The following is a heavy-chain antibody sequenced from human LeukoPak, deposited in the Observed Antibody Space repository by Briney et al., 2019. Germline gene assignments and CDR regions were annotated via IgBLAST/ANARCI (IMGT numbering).Heavy chain of an antibody. D-gene: IGHD1-26*01. CDR1: GFTFSSYT. CDR2: ISYTGTYI. J-gene: IGHJ4*02. CDR3: VRDRGTYRPIDY. Sequence: GGSLRLSCAASGFTFSSYTMNWVRQTPGKGLEWVSSISYTGTYIYYADSVKGRFTISRDNAQNSLYLQMNSLRAEDTAIYYCVRDRGTYRPIDYWGQGTLVTVSS. V-gene: IGHV3-21*04.